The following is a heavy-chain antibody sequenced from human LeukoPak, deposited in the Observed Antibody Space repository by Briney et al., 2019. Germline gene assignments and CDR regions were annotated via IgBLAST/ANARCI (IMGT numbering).Heavy chain of an antibody. J-gene: IGHJ5*02. Sequence: SLSVSCKAPGGTFTDFSICWGRPGPRPGVWWRGRIIPILDQSNKAKKFQTRVTFTADKSPTTASMELSSQKSDDTAVYYCVRSGYYYDWFDPWGQGTLVTV. D-gene: IGHD5-12*01. CDR2: IIPILDQS. CDR1: GGTFTDFS. CDR3: VRSGYYYDWFDP. V-gene: IGHV1-69*02.